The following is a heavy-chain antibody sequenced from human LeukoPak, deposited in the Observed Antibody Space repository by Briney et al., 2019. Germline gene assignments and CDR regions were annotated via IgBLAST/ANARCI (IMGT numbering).Heavy chain of an antibody. Sequence: ASVKVSCKASGYTFTSYGISWVRQAPGQGLEWMGWISAYNGNTNYAQKLQGRVTMTTDTSTSTAYMELRSLRSDDTAVYYCARDSYVVATLRHFDYWGQGTLVTVSS. CDR1: GYTFTSYG. CDR2: ISAYNGNT. J-gene: IGHJ4*02. V-gene: IGHV1-18*01. CDR3: ARDSYVVATLRHFDY. D-gene: IGHD5-12*01.